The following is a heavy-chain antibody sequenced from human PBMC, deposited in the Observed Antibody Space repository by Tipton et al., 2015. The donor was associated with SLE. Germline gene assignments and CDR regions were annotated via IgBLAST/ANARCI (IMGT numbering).Heavy chain of an antibody. CDR3: ATTSYGDYRGYSYGMDV. Sequence: TLSLTCTVSGGSISSYYWSWIRQPPGRGLEWIGYIDYSGNTNYNPSLKSRVTISVDTSKNQFSLRLSSVTAADAAVYYYATTSYGDYRGYSYGMDVWGQGTTVTVSS. CDR1: GGSISSYY. CDR2: IDYSGNT. J-gene: IGHJ6*02. V-gene: IGHV4-59*07. D-gene: IGHD4-17*01.